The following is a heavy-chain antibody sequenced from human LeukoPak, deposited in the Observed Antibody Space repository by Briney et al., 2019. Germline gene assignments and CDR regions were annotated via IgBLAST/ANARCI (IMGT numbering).Heavy chain of an antibody. J-gene: IGHJ3*02. CDR2: ISAYNGNT. Sequence: ASVKVSCKASGYTFTSYGISWVRQAPGQGLEWMGWISAYNGNTNYAQKLQGRVTMTTDTSTSTAYMELRSLRSDDTAVYYCARDFKRYYDFWSGYAGTDAFDIWGQGTMVTVSS. CDR3: ARDFKRYYDFWSGYAGTDAFDI. V-gene: IGHV1-18*01. CDR1: GYTFTSYG. D-gene: IGHD3-3*01.